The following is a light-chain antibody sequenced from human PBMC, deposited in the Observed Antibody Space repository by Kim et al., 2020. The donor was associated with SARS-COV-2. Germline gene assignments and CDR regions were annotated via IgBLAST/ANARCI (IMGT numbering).Light chain of an antibody. J-gene: IGKJ3*01. Sequence: PGQRATLSVSASHSVTSTYLAWYHHKPGHAPRLLSYVASSRAPGIPDRFSCSGSVTAFTLTIIRLEPEDFAVYFCQQYGSSPLATFCPGTKVYIK. CDR2: VAS. V-gene: IGKV3-20*01. CDR3: QQYGSSPLAT. CDR1: HSVTSTY.